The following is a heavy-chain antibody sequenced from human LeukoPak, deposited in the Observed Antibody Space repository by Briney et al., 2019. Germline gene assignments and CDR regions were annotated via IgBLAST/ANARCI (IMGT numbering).Heavy chain of an antibody. J-gene: IGHJ5*02. CDR2: ISSSGSTI. Sequence: GGSLRLSCAASGFTFSDYYMSWIRQAPGKGLEWVSNISSSGSTIYYADSVKGRFTISRDNAKNSLYLQMNSLRAEVTAVYYGARDSSRRWFDPWGQGTLLTVSS. D-gene: IGHD6-13*01. V-gene: IGHV3-11*01. CDR1: GFTFSDYY. CDR3: ARDSSRRWFDP.